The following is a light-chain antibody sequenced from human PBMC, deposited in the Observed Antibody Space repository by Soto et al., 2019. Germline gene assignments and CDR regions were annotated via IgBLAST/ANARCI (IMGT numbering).Light chain of an antibody. CDR1: SGRIASNY. J-gene: IGLJ3*02. Sequence: NFMLTRPHSVSESPGKTVTISCTRSSGRIASNYVQWYQQRPGSSPTIVIYEDKQRPSGVPDRFSGSIDSSSNSASLTISGLKTEDEADYYCQSYDRSNWVFGGGTKLTVL. CDR3: QSYDRSNWV. CDR2: EDK. V-gene: IGLV6-57*01.